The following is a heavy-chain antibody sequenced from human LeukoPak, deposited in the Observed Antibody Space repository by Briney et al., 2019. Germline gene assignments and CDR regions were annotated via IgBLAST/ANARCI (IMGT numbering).Heavy chain of an antibody. V-gene: IGHV3-23*01. CDR2: ISGSGGST. CDR1: GFTFINYG. CDR3: AKDLPTPYYYDSSGYYQDY. J-gene: IGHJ4*02. Sequence: GGSLRLSCAASGFTFINYGMHWVRQAPGKGLEWVSAISGSGGSTYYADSVKGRFTISRDNSKNTLYLQMNSLRAEDTAVYYCAKDLPTPYYYDSSGYYQDYWGQGTLVTVSS. D-gene: IGHD3-22*01.